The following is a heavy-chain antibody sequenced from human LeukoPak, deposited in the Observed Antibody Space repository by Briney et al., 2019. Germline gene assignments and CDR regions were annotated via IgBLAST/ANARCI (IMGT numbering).Heavy chain of an antibody. CDR3: AAESLTYPRYFAFDP. D-gene: IGHD3-9*01. CDR2: IVVGSGNT. Sequence: SVKVSCKASGFTFTSSAMRWVRQARGQRLEWIGWIVVGSGNTNYAQKFQERVTTTRDMSTSTAYMELSSLGSEDTAVYYCAAESLTYPRYFAFDPWGQGTLVTVSS. CDR1: GFTFTSSA. V-gene: IGHV1-58*02. J-gene: IGHJ5*02.